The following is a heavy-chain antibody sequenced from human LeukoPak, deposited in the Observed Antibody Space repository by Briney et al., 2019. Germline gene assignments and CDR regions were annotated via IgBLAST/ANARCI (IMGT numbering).Heavy chain of an antibody. CDR2: VWFDGNTK. J-gene: IGHJ5*02. Sequence: GGSLRLSCAASGFVFSNYGMHWVRQAPGKGLEWVAVVWFDGNTKYYADSVKGRFTIPRDSSQNMVYLQMNSLRPEDTSMYYCVRDRNTNWFDPWGQRTLVTVSS. CDR3: VRDRNTNWFDP. CDR1: GFVFSNYG. V-gene: IGHV3-33*01. D-gene: IGHD5-18*01.